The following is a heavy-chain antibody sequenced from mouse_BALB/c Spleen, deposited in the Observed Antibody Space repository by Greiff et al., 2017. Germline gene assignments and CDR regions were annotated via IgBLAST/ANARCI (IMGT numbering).Heavy chain of an antibody. V-gene: IGHV5-4*02. CDR3: ARDYFDY. CDR2: ISDGGSYT. CDR1: GFTFSDYY. J-gene: IGHJ2*01. Sequence: EVHLVESGGGLVKPGGSLKLSCAASGFTFSDYYMHWVRQTPEKRLEWVATISDGGSYTYYPDRVKGRFTISRDNAKNNLYLQMSSLKSEDTAMYYCARDYFDYWGQGTTLTVSS.